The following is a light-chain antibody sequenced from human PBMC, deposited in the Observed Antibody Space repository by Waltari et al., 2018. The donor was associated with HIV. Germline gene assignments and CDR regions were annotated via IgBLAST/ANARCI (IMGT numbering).Light chain of an antibody. CDR1: SSNIGSNI. Sequence: QSVLTQPPSVSGTPGQNVTIPCSGSSSNIGSNIVNWYQQLPGAAPKLLIYSNDQRPSWVPDRFSGSKSGTSASLASSGLQSADEADYYCAAWDDSLNGMFGGGTRLTVL. CDR2: SND. V-gene: IGLV1-44*01. J-gene: IGLJ3*02. CDR3: AAWDDSLNGM.